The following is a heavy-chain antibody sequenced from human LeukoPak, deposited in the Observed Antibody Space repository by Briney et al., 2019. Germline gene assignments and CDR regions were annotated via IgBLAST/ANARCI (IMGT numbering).Heavy chain of an antibody. CDR1: GGSISSSSYY. Sequence: SETLSLTCTVSGGSISSSSYYWGWIRQPPGKGLEWIGGIYYSGSTYYNPSLKSRVTISVDTSKNQFSLKLSSVTAADTAVYYCARVITIFGVVNPPSGHRINWFDPWGQGTLVTVSS. D-gene: IGHD3-3*01. J-gene: IGHJ5*02. V-gene: IGHV4-39*07. CDR3: ARVITIFGVVNPPSGHRINWFDP. CDR2: IYYSGST.